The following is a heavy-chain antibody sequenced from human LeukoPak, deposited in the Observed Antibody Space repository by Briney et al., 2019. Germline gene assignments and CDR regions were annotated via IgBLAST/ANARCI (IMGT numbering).Heavy chain of an antibody. CDR2: IYHSGST. CDR3: ARLVVIRAYYYMDV. V-gene: IGHV4-4*02. CDR1: GGSISSSNW. J-gene: IGHJ6*03. Sequence: SETLSLTCAVSGGSISSSNWWSWVRQPPGKGLEWIGEIYHSGSTNYNPSLKSRVTISVDKSKNQFSLKLSSVTAADTAVYYCARLVVIRAYYYMDVWGKGATVTVSS. D-gene: IGHD3-22*01.